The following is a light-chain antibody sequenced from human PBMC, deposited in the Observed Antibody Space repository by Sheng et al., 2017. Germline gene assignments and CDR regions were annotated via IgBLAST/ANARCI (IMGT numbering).Light chain of an antibody. CDR3: QQVYSYPLT. CDR1: QSVSSG. Sequence: DIQMTQSPSTLSASVGDRVNITCRASQSVSSGLAWYQQKPGKAPQLLIYSASTLESGVSSRFSGSGSRTEFTLTITSLQPEDFATYFCQQVYSYPLTFGQGTKLEIK. V-gene: IGKV1-5*01. CDR2: SAS. J-gene: IGKJ2*01.